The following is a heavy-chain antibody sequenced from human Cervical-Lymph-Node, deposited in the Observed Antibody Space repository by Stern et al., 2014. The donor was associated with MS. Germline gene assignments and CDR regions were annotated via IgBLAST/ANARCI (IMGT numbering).Heavy chain of an antibody. CDR1: GFSLNTNKMR. Sequence: QVTLRESGPALLRPTQTLTLTCTFSGFSLNTNKMRVNWIRQPPGKGLEWLARIDWDGDDFYSTSLRTRLAVSKDTSNNQVVLTMTNMDPVDTATYFCARMTPKSGATNFDYWGPGMLVTVSS. J-gene: IGHJ4*02. CDR3: ARMTPKSGATNFDY. V-gene: IGHV2-70*04. D-gene: IGHD1-26*01. CDR2: IDWDGDD.